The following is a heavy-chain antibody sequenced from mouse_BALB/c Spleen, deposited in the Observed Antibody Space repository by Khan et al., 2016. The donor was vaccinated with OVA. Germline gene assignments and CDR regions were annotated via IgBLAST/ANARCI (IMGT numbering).Heavy chain of an antibody. Sequence: EVQLVESGPSLVKPSQTLSLTCSVTGDSITSGFWNWIRKFPGNKFEYLGYITYSGNIYYNPSLKSRISITRDTSKSQYYLQLNSVTTEDTATYYCARSYGSWAMDCWGQGTSVTVSS. V-gene: IGHV3-8*02. D-gene: IGHD1-1*01. J-gene: IGHJ4*01. CDR3: ARSYGSWAMDC. CDR2: ITYSGNI. CDR1: GDSITSGF.